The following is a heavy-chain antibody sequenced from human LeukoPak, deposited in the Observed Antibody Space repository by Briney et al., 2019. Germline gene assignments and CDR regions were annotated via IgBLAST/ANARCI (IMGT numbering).Heavy chain of an antibody. D-gene: IGHD6-13*01. CDR2: IYYSGST. CDR3: ARGGTRIAAAGKLDY. CDR1: GGSISSYY. V-gene: IGHV4-59*01. Sequence: SETLSLTCTVSGGSISSYYWSWIRQPPGKGLEWIGYIYYSGSTNYDPSLKSRVTISVDTSKNQFSLKLSSVTAADTAVYYCARGGTRIAAAGKLDYWGQGALVTVSS. J-gene: IGHJ4*02.